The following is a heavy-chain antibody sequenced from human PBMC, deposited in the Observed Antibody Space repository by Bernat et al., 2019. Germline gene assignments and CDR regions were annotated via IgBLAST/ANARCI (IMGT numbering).Heavy chain of an antibody. CDR2: ISGSGGSP. J-gene: IGHJ5*02. Sequence: EVQLVESGGGLVQPGGSVRLSWAASGCTFSSYTMSWVRQARGKGLEYVSGISGSGGSPSYADSVKGRFTISRDNSKNTLYLQMSSLRAEDTAVYCCAKDFNWDDGSWGQGTLVTVSS. D-gene: IGHD1-1*01. CDR1: GCTFSSYT. CDR3: AKDFNWDDGS. V-gene: IGHV3-23*04.